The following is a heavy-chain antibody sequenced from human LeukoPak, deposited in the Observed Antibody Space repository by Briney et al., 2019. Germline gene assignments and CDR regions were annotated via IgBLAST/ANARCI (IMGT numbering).Heavy chain of an antibody. CDR3: ARADGYSSGWYRSVYGY. Sequence: ASVKVSCKASGYTFTGYYMHWVRHAPGQGLGWMGWINTNSGGTNYAQKFQGRVTMTRDTSISTAYMELSRLRSDDTAVYYCARADGYSSGWYRSVYGYWGQGTLVTVSS. CDR2: INTNSGGT. J-gene: IGHJ4*02. CDR1: GYTFTGYY. D-gene: IGHD6-19*01. V-gene: IGHV1-2*02.